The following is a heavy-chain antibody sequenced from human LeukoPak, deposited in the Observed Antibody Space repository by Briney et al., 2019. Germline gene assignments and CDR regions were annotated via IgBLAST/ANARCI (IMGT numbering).Heavy chain of an antibody. V-gene: IGHV1-18*01. J-gene: IGHJ4*02. CDR1: GGTFSSYA. Sequence: ASVKVSCKASGGTFSSYAISWVRQAPGQGLEWMGGISAYNGNTNYAQKLQGRVTMTTDTSTSTAYMELRSLRSDDTAVYYCARALRGQWLVRDGYWGQGTLVTVSS. CDR2: ISAYNGNT. CDR3: ARALRGQWLVRDGY. D-gene: IGHD6-19*01.